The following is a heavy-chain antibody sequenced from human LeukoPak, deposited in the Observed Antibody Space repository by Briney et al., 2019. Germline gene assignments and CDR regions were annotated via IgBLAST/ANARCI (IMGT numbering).Heavy chain of an antibody. J-gene: IGHJ4*02. V-gene: IGHV3-7*05. CDR3: AKRASGSGTSLYYFDY. Sequence: GGSLRLSCAASGFTFSSYWMSWVSQAPGKGLEWVANIKQDGSEKNYVDSVKGRFTISRDNSKNTLYLQMNSLRAEDTAVYYCAKRASGSGTSLYYFDYWGQGTLVTVSS. CDR1: GFTFSSYW. CDR2: IKQDGSEK. D-gene: IGHD3-10*01.